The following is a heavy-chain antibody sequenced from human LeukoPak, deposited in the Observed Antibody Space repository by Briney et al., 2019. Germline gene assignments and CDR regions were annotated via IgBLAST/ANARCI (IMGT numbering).Heavy chain of an antibody. CDR1: GGSISSSSYY. CDR2: IYYSGST. V-gene: IGHV4-39*07. Sequence: PSETLSLTCTVSGGSISSSSYYWGWIRQPPGKGLEWIGSIYYSGSTYYNPSPKSRVTISVDTSKNQFSLKLSSVTAADTAVYYCAREAIAVAGKVDYWGQGTLVTVSS. CDR3: AREAIAVAGKVDY. D-gene: IGHD6-19*01. J-gene: IGHJ4*02.